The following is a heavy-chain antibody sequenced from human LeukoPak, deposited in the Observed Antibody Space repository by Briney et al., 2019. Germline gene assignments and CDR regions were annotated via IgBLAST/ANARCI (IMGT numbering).Heavy chain of an antibody. J-gene: IGHJ4*02. CDR2: FDPEDGET. CDR1: GYTLTELS. CDR3: ATRYGVAAADFDY. V-gene: IGHV1-24*01. D-gene: IGHD6-13*01. Sequence: ASVKVSCKVSGYTLTELSMHWVRQTPGKGLEWMGGFDPEDGETIYAQKFQGRVTMTEDTSTDTAYMELSSLRSEDTAVYYCATRYGVAAADFDYWGQGTLVTVSS.